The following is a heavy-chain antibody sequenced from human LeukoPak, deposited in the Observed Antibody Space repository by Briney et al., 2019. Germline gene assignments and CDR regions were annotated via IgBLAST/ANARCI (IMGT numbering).Heavy chain of an antibody. V-gene: IGHV1-69*05. CDR3: ASRSDYDFWSGPTNYYYYMDV. CDR2: IIPIFGTA. CDR1: GYTFTSYG. D-gene: IGHD3-3*01. J-gene: IGHJ6*03. Sequence: SVKVSCKASGYTFTSYGISWVRQAPGQGLEWMGGIIPIFGTANYAQKFQGGVTITTDESTSTAYMELSSLRSEDTAVYYCASRSDYDFWSGPTNYYYYMDVWGKGTTVTVSS.